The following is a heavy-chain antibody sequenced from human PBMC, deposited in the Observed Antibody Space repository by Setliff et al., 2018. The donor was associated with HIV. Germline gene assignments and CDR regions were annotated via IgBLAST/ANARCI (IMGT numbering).Heavy chain of an antibody. J-gene: IGHJ5*01. V-gene: IGHV4-59*08. Sequence: SETLSLTCTVSGDSISSYYWNWIRQPPGKALEWIGYIYYGSTHYNPSFEGRVTISVDTSKNQFSLKSRSVTAADTAMYYCARRRCSAASCPDNSWNWLDPWGQGTMVTVSS. CDR1: GDSISSYY. CDR2: IYYGST. D-gene: IGHD2-15*01. CDR3: ARRRCSAASCPDNSWNWLDP.